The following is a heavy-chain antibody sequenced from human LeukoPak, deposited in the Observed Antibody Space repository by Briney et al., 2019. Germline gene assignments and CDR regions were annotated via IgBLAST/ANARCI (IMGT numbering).Heavy chain of an antibody. CDR2: INPNSGGT. J-gene: IGHJ5*02. D-gene: IGHD3-9*01. CDR3: VRGQDTPYYDILTGYST. V-gene: IGHV1-2*02. Sequence: ASVKVSCKASGYTFTGYYMHWVRQAPGQGLEWMGWINPNSGGTNYAQKFQGRVTMTRDTSISTAYMELSRLRSDDTAVYYCVRGQDTPYYDILTGYSTWGQGTLVTVSS. CDR1: GYTFTGYY.